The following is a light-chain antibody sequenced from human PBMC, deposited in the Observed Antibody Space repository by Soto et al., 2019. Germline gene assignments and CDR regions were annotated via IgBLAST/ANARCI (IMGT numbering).Light chain of an antibody. CDR2: DVS. CDR1: SSDIGDYNY. V-gene: IGLV2-14*03. J-gene: IGLJ1*01. Sequence: QSVLTQPASVSGSPGQSITISCTGTSSDIGDYNYVSWFQQHPGKAPKLMIYDVSKRPSGVSNRFSGSKSGNTASLTISGLQAEDEADYYCSSYTSSSTLDVFGTGTKVTV. CDR3: SSYTSSSTLDV.